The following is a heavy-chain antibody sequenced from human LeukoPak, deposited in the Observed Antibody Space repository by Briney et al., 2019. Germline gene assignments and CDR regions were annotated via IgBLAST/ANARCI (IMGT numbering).Heavy chain of an antibody. V-gene: IGHV4-34*01. Sequence: SETLSLTCAVYGGSFSGYYWSWIRQPPGKGLEWIGEINHSGSTNYNPSLKSRVTISVDTSKNQFSLKLSSVTAADTAVYYCARSFNRRNYYYYYYMDVWGKGTTVTVSS. CDR2: INHSGST. J-gene: IGHJ6*03. CDR1: GGSFSGYY. D-gene: IGHD1-14*01. CDR3: ARSFNRRNYYYYYYMDV.